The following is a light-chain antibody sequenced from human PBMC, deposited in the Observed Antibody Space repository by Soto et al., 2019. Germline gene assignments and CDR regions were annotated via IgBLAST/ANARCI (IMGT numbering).Light chain of an antibody. J-gene: IGKJ4*01. CDR2: AGS. V-gene: IGKV1-39*01. Sequence: IHLTHSRSTLSASVGDRITSPCRASQSISSWLAWYQQKPGKAPKFLIYAGSTLQSGVPSRFIGSGLVTDFTLTISSLQPEDFATYYCQQSYSAPLTSAGGAKVDI. CDR3: QQSYSAPLT. CDR1: QSISSW.